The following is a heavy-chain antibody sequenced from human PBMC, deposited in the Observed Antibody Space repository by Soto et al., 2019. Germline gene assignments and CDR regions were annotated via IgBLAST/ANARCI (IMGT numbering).Heavy chain of an antibody. J-gene: IGHJ5*02. D-gene: IGHD3-22*01. V-gene: IGHV5-51*01. CDR2: IYPGDSDT. Sequence: PGESLKISCKGSGYSFTSYWIGWVRQMHGKGLEWMGIIYPGDSDTRYSPSFQGQVTISADKSISTAYLQWSSLKASDTAMYYCARLYYYDSSGLHNWFDPWGQGTLVTVSS. CDR3: ARLYYYDSSGLHNWFDP. CDR1: GYSFTSYW.